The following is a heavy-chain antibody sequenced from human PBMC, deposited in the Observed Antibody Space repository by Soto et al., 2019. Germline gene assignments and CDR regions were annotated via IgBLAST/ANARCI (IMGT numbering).Heavy chain of an antibody. V-gene: IGHV1-69*13. D-gene: IGHD6-25*01. CDR1: GGAFSSYA. CDR3: AIVRAAGYHSYGMDV. Sequence: ASVKVSCKASGGAFSSYAISWVRQASGQGLEWMGGILPSFGTPNYAQKFQGRVTITADESTSTVYMEVSSLRSDDTAVYYCAIVRAAGYHSYGMDVRGPGTTVTLSS. CDR2: ILPSFGTP. J-gene: IGHJ6*02.